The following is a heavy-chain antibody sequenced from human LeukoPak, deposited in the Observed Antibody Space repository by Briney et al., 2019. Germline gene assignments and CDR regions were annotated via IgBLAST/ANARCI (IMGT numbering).Heavy chain of an antibody. D-gene: IGHD3-3*01. CDR3: ARHSSSARFADY. CDR2: INHSGST. J-gene: IGHJ4*02. Sequence: GSLRLSCAASGFTFSSYGMHWVRQPPGKGLEWIGEINHSGSTNYNPSLKSRVTISVDTSKNQFSLKLSSVTAADTAVYYCARHSSSARFADYWGQGTLVTVSS. V-gene: IGHV4-34*01. CDR1: GFTFSSYG.